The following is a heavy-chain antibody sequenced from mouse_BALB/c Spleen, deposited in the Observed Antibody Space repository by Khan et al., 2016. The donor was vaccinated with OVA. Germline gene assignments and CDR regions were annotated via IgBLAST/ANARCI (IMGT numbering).Heavy chain of an antibody. CDR1: GDSITSCF. J-gene: IGHJ4*01. V-gene: IGHV3-8*02. CDR3: ARSYDSWTMDY. Sequence: EVQLQQSGPSLVKPSQTLSITCSVSGDSITSCFWNWIRKFPGNKFEYMGYVTYSGNTYYNPSLKSRISITRDTSKSQYYLQLNSVTTEDTATYFCARSYDSWTMDYWGQGTSVTVSS. CDR2: VTYSGNT. D-gene: IGHD2-12*01.